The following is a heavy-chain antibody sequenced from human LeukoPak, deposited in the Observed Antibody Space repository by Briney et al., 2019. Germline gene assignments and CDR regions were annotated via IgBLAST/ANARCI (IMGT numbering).Heavy chain of an antibody. D-gene: IGHD3-10*01. CDR2: IYYSGST. CDR1: GGSISSSSYY. J-gene: IGHJ6*03. Sequence: SETLSLTCTVSGGSISSSSYYWGWIRQPPGKGLEWIGSIYYSGSTYYNPSLKSRVTISVDTSKNQFSLKLSSVTAADTAVYYCARRKREITMVRGVRRNYYYMDVWGKGTTVTISS. V-gene: IGHV4-39*07. CDR3: ARRKREITMVRGVRRNYYYMDV.